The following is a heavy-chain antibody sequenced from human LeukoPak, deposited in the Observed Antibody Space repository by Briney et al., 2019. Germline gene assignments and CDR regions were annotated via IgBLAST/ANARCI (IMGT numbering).Heavy chain of an antibody. CDR2: IYTSGST. Sequence: PSETLSLTCTVSGGSISSYYWSWIRQPAGKGLEWIGRIYTSGSTNYNPSLKSRVTISVDTSKNQFSLKLSSVTAADTAVYYCARGGPNWNYARRGFDYWGQGTLVTVSS. D-gene: IGHD1-7*01. V-gene: IGHV4-4*07. CDR3: ARGGPNWNYARRGFDY. J-gene: IGHJ4*02. CDR1: GGSISSYY.